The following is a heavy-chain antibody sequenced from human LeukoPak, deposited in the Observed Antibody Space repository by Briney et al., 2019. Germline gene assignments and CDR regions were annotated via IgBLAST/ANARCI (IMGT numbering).Heavy chain of an antibody. J-gene: IGHJ5*02. D-gene: IGHD3-22*01. CDR1: GGTFSSYA. Sequence: SVKVPCKASGGTFSSYAISWVRQAPGQGLEWMGGIIPIFGTANYAQKFQGRVTITTDESTSTAYMELSRLRSDDTAVYYCARSRITMIGWFDPWGQGTLVTVSS. V-gene: IGHV1-69*05. CDR3: ARSRITMIGWFDP. CDR2: IIPIFGTA.